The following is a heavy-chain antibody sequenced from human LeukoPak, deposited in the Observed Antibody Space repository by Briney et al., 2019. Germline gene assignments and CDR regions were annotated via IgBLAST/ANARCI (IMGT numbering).Heavy chain of an antibody. D-gene: IGHD6-13*01. CDR1: GGSISSSSYY. CDR3: ARVYSSRKNYYYYYMDV. V-gene: IGHV4-39*07. Sequence: PSETLSLTCTVSGGSISSSSYYWGWIRQPPGKGLEWLGSIYYSGSTYYNPSLKSRVTISVDTSKNQFSLKLSSVTAADTAVYYCARVYSSRKNYYYYYMDVWGKGTTVTVSS. CDR2: IYYSGST. J-gene: IGHJ6*03.